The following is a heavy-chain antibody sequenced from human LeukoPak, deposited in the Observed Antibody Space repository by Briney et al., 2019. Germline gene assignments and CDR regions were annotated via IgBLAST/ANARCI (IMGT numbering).Heavy chain of an antibody. D-gene: IGHD2-2*02. V-gene: IGHV3-23*01. J-gene: IGHJ4*02. CDR1: GFTFSSYS. Sequence: PGGSLRLSCAASGFTFSSYSMNWVRQAPGKGLEWVSAISGSGGSTYYADSVKGRFTISGDNSKNTLYLQMNSLRAEDTAVYYCAKDTCSSISCYRGFDYWGQGTLVTVSS. CDR2: ISGSGGST. CDR3: AKDTCSSISCYRGFDY.